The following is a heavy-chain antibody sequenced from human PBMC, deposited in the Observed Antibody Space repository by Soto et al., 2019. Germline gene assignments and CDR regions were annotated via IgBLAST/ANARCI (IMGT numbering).Heavy chain of an antibody. CDR2: IFYSGST. J-gene: IGHJ5*01. Sequence: QVQLQESGPGLVKPSETLSLTCTVSGGSISSYYWSWIRQPPGKGLEWIGFIFYSGSTSYNPSLKSPVPISIAPSEYQFSLKLNSVTAAHTAVYYCASMIGDPVLSFDSWGQGTLVAVSS. CDR1: GGSISSYY. D-gene: IGHD3-10*02. V-gene: IGHV4-59*01. CDR3: ASMIGDPVLSFDS.